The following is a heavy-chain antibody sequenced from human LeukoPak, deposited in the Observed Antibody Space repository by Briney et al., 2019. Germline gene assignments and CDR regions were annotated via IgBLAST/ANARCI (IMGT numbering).Heavy chain of an antibody. D-gene: IGHD6-6*01. CDR2: INSDGSSR. CDR1: GFTFSNYW. CDR3: AREGSSSLNY. Sequence: GGSLRLSCAASGFTFSNYWMHWVRQAPGKGLVWVSRINSDGSSRNYADSVKGRFTISRDNAKNTLYLQMNSLRAEDTAVYYCAREGSSSLNYWGQGTLVTVSS. V-gene: IGHV3-74*01. J-gene: IGHJ4*02.